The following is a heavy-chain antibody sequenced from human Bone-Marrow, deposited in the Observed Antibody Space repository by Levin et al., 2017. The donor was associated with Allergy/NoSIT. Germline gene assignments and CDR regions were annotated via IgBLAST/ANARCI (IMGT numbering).Heavy chain of an antibody. CDR2: ISHSGTT. Sequence: SETLSLTCSVSGVSISGRTYYWGWIRQPPGKGLEWIGSISHSGTTYWNPSLKSRVTMSVDTSRNQFSLKLTSVSAADSAVYYCQLTNGWRTDFDYWSQGKLVTVSS. J-gene: IGHJ4*02. D-gene: IGHD6-19*01. CDR1: GVSISGRTYY. V-gene: IGHV4-39*01. CDR3: QLTNGWRTDFDY.